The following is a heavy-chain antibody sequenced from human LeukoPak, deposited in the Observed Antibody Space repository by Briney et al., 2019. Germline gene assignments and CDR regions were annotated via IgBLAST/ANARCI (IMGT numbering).Heavy chain of an antibody. CDR1: GFTFSDYY. J-gene: IGHJ4*02. D-gene: IGHD5-12*01. Sequence: PGGSLRLSCAASGFTFSDYYMNWIRQAPGKGLEWVSYISSSGSTIYYADSVKGRFTISRVNAKNSLYLQMNSLRAEDTAVYYCAREAYSGYDLDYWGQGTLVTVSS. V-gene: IGHV3-11*01. CDR2: ISSSGSTI. CDR3: AREAYSGYDLDY.